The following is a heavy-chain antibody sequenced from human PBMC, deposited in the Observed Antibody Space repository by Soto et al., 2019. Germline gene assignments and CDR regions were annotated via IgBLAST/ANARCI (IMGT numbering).Heavy chain of an antibody. CDR2: INHSGST. V-gene: IGHV4-34*01. Sequence: PSETLSLTCAVYGGSFSGYYWSWIRQPPGKGLEWIGEINHSGSTNYNPSLKSRVTISVDTSKNQFSLKLSSVTAADTAVYYCASQEVRYFDWLLLDYYYYMDVWGKGTTVTVSS. CDR3: ASQEVRYFDWLLLDYYYYMDV. CDR1: GGSFSGYY. D-gene: IGHD3-9*01. J-gene: IGHJ6*03.